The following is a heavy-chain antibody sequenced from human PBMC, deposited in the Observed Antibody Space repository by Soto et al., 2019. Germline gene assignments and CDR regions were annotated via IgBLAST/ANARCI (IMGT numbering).Heavy chain of an antibody. Sequence: GASVKVSCKASGYTFSTYDINWVRQAPGQGPEWMGWMNPNTGNRGFAQKFQGRVTLTRDTSISTAYMELSSLTSEDTAVYYCARPRGGYLGASDIWGQGTMVTVSS. CDR2: MNPNTGNR. CDR1: GYTFSTYD. J-gene: IGHJ3*02. V-gene: IGHV1-8*02. CDR3: ARPRGGYLGASDI. D-gene: IGHD3-16*01.